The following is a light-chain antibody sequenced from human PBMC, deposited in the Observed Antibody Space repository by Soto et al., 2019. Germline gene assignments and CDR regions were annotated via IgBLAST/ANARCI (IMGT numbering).Light chain of an antibody. V-gene: IGKV3-11*01. J-gene: IGKJ5*01. CDR3: QQRSNWPFIT. Sequence: EVLMSQSPDTLYVSPGERVTLSCRASQSVSDNLAWYQQKRGQPHSLLIYGASTRATGIPARFSGSGSGTDFTLTISSLEPEDFAVYYCQQRSNWPFITFGQGTRLEIK. CDR1: QSVSDN. CDR2: GAS.